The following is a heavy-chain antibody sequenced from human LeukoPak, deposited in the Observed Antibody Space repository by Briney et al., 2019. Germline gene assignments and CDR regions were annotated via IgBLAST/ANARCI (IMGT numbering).Heavy chain of an antibody. V-gene: IGHV3-66*01. Sequence: GGSLRLSCAASGFTVSSNYMSWVRQAPGKGLEWVSVIYSGGSTYYADSVKGRFTISRDNSKNTLYLQMNSLRAEDTAVYYCARDQLVVRGVIGYWGQGTLVTVSS. D-gene: IGHD3-10*01. CDR3: ARDQLVVRGVIGY. J-gene: IGHJ4*02. CDR2: IYSGGST. CDR1: GFTVSSNY.